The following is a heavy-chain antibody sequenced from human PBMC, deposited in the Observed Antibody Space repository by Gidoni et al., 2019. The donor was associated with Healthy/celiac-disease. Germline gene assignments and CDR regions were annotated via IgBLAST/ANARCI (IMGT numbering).Heavy chain of an antibody. J-gene: IGHJ4*02. Sequence: QVQLVQSGAEVKKPGASVKVSCKASDYPVTSYGISWGRQAPGQGLEWMGWISADNGNTNYAQKIQGRVTMTTDTSTSTAYMELRSLRSDDTAVYYCARDYSLVPFWDYWGQGTLVTVSS. D-gene: IGHD3-3*01. V-gene: IGHV1-18*01. CDR1: DYPVTSYG. CDR3: ARDYSLVPFWDY. CDR2: ISADNGNT.